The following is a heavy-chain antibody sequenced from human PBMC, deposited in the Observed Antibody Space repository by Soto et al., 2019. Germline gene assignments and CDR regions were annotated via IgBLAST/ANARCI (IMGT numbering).Heavy chain of an antibody. CDR2: ISSSGSTI. CDR1: GFTFSSYE. Sequence: PGGSLRLSCAASGFTFSSYEMNWVRQAPGKGLEWVSYISSSGSTIYYADSVKGRFTISRDNAKNSLYLQMNSLRAEDTAVYYCATNGLQARQFDPWGQGTLVTVSS. V-gene: IGHV3-48*03. CDR3: ATNGLQARQFDP. J-gene: IGHJ5*02. D-gene: IGHD4-4*01.